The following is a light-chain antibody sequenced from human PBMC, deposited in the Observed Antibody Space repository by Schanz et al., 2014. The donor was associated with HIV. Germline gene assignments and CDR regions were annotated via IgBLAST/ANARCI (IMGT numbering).Light chain of an antibody. CDR3: QQLNSFPYS. J-gene: IGKJ2*01. V-gene: IGKV1-9*01. CDR2: AAS. CDR1: KVLSTY. Sequence: DIPLSQSPSLWSEWVGDRVTEKGGERKVLSTYLAWYQQKPGKAPNLLIYAASTLHTGVPLRFSGSGSGTDFTLTINGLQPDDFATYYCQQLNSFPYSFPLGTMLEI.